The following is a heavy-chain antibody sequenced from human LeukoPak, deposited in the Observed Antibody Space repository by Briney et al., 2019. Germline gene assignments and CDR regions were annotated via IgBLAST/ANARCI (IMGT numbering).Heavy chain of an antibody. V-gene: IGHV4-34*01. D-gene: IGHD1-1*01. CDR3: ARGAPSGERPGGAFDI. Sequence: PSETLSLTCAVYGGSFSGYYWSWIRQPPGKGLEWIGDINHSGTTNYNPSLKSRVTISVDTSKNQFSLKLSSVTAADTAVYYCARGAPSGERPGGAFDIWGQGTMVTVSS. CDR2: INHSGTT. J-gene: IGHJ3*02. CDR1: GGSFSGYY.